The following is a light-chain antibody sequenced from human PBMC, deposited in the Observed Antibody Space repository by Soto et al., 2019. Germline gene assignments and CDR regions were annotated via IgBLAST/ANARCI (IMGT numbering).Light chain of an antibody. CDR2: AAS. Sequence: EIVLTQSPGTLSLSPGESTTLSCRASRGISSSYLAWYQQKPGQAPRLLIYAASTRATGIPDRFRGSGSATDFSLIISRLEPEDSAVYYCQQYCASPPYTFGQGTKLEIK. J-gene: IGKJ2*01. V-gene: IGKV3-20*01. CDR1: RGISSSY. CDR3: QQYCASPPYT.